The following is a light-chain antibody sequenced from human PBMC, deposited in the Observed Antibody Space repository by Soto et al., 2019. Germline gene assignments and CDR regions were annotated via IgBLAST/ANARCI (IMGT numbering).Light chain of an antibody. Sequence: EIIMTQSPATLSVSPGERVTLSCRASQSVAGDLAWYQQKPGQAPRLLIYGASTRATGTPARFSGSGSGTEFTLTISSLQSEDFAVYFCQQCSVWPRTFGQGTKVEIK. V-gene: IGKV3-15*01. J-gene: IGKJ1*01. CDR2: GAS. CDR3: QQCSVWPRT. CDR1: QSVAGD.